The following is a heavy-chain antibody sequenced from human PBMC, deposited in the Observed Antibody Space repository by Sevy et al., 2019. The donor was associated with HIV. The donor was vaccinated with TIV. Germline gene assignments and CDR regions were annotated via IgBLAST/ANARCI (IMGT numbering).Heavy chain of an antibody. CDR2: INHSGGT. D-gene: IGHD2-15*01. J-gene: IGHJ3*02. V-gene: IGHV4-34*01. CDR1: GGSFSGYY. Sequence: SETLSLTCAVCGGSFSGYYWSWIRQPPGKGLEWIGEINHSGGTNYNPSLKSRVTISGDTSKNQFSLNLNSVTAADTAVYYCARHCTGSSCSHAFDIWGQGTMVTVSS. CDR3: ARHCTGSSCSHAFDI.